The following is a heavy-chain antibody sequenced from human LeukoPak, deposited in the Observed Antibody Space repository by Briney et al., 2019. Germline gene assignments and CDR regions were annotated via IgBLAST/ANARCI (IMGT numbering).Heavy chain of an antibody. D-gene: IGHD4-17*01. J-gene: IGHJ3*02. V-gene: IGHV3-66*02. CDR2: IYSGGST. CDR3: ARLGDYGEDEPDAFDI. CDR1: GFTVSSNY. Sequence: GGSLRLACSASGFTVSSNYMSWVRQPPGKWLGWVSAIYSGGSTYYADPVKGRVTISRDNSKNTLYLQMNSLRAEDSAVYYCARLGDYGEDEPDAFDIWGQGTMVTVSS.